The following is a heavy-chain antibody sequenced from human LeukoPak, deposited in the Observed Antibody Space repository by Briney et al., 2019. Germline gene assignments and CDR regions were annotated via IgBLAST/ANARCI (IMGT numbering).Heavy chain of an antibody. J-gene: IGHJ4*02. V-gene: IGHV3-21*01. CDR3: ARTSYSGSYLYYFDY. CDR1: GFTFSSYA. D-gene: IGHD1-26*01. Sequence: GGSLRLSCAVSGFTFSSYAMSWVRQAPGKGLEWVSSISSSSSYIYYADSVKGRFTISRDNAKNSLYLQMNSLRAEDTAVYYCARTSYSGSYLYYFDYWGQGTLVTVSS. CDR2: ISSSSSYI.